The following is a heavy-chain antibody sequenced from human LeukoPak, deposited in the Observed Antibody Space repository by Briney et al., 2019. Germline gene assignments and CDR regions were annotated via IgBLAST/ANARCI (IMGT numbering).Heavy chain of an antibody. D-gene: IGHD3-22*01. V-gene: IGHV3-23*01. CDR3: ARVIYYYDGSGYRRPSWFDP. CDR2: ISGSGGST. CDR1: GFTFSSYA. J-gene: IGHJ5*02. Sequence: SGGSLRLSCAASGFTFSSYAMSWVRQAPGKGLEWVSGISGSGGSTYYADSVKGRFTISRDNSKNTLYLQMNSLRAEDTAVYYCARVIYYYDGSGYRRPSWFDPWGQGTLSPSPQ.